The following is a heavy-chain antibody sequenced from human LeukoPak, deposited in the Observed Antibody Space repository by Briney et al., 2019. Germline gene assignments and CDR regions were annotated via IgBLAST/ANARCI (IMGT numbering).Heavy chain of an antibody. CDR2: INAGNGNT. D-gene: IGHD6-13*01. CDR1: GYTFTSYA. V-gene: IGHV1-3*01. CDR3: ARNTAAGGKDYFDY. J-gene: IGHJ4*02. Sequence: ASVKVSCKASGYTFTSYAMHWVRQAPGQRLEWMGWINAGNGNTKYSQKFQGRVTITRDTSASTAYMELSSLRSDDTAVYYCARNTAAGGKDYFDYWGQGTLVTVSS.